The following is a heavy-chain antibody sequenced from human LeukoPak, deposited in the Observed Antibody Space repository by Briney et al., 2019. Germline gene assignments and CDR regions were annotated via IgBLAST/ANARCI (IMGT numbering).Heavy chain of an antibody. Sequence: GGSLRLSCAASGFTFSSYGRHWVRQAPGKGLEWVAFIRYEGSNKYYADSVKGRFTISRDNSKNTLYLQMNCLRAEDTAVYYCAKEKGITSSAVYYWGQGTLVTVSS. CDR2: IRYEGSNK. J-gene: IGHJ4*02. CDR3: AKEKGITSSAVYY. V-gene: IGHV3-30*02. D-gene: IGHD3-10*01. CDR1: GFTFSSYG.